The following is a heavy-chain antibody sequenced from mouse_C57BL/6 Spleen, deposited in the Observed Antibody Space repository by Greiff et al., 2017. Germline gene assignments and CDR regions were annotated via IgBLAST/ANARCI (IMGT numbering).Heavy chain of an antibody. V-gene: IGHV1-69*01. CDR1: GYTFTSYW. D-gene: IGHD1-1*01. J-gene: IGHJ4*01. CDR3: ARGSSSYYAMDY. CDR2: IDPSDSYT. Sequence: QVQLQQPGAELVMPGASVKLSCKASGYTFTSYWMHWVKQRPGQGLEWIGEIDPSDSYTNYNQKFKGKATLTADKSSSTAYMELRSLTSEDSAVYFCARGSSSYYAMDYWGQGTSVTVSS.